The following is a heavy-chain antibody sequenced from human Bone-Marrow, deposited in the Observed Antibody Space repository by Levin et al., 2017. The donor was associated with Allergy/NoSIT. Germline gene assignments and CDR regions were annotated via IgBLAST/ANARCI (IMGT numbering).Heavy chain of an antibody. CDR2: IWYDGSNE. Sequence: GESLKISCAASGFTFRSHAMHWVRQPPGKGLEWVAFIWYDGSNEFYADSVKGRFTISRDNSKNTLYLQMNSLRAEDTAVYYCAKDHLLTTVTTPSVWGQGTLVTVSS. V-gene: IGHV3-30*02. J-gene: IGHJ4*02. D-gene: IGHD4-17*01. CDR3: AKDHLLTTVTTPSV. CDR1: GFTFRSHA.